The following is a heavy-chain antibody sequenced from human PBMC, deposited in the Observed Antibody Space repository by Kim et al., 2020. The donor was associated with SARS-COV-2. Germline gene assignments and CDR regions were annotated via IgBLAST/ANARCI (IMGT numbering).Heavy chain of an antibody. D-gene: IGHD3-9*01. Sequence: EYAASVKGRFTISRDDSKSIAYLQMTSLKTEDTAVYYCTSQLRYFDWLYYWGQGTLVTVSS. J-gene: IGHJ4*02. CDR3: TSQLRYFDWLYY. V-gene: IGHV3-49*02.